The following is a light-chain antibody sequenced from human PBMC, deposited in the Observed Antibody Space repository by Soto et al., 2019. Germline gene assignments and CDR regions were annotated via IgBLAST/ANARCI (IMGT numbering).Light chain of an antibody. CDR1: SSDVGGYDY. Sequence: QSVLTQPASASGSPGQSITISCTGTSSDVGGYDYVSWYQHHPGKAPKLMIYDVSNRPSGVSTRFSGSKSGNTASLTISGLQAEDEADYYCSSYRIRSPPDYVFGTGTKSPS. V-gene: IGLV2-14*03. CDR2: DVS. J-gene: IGLJ1*01. CDR3: SSYRIRSPPDYV.